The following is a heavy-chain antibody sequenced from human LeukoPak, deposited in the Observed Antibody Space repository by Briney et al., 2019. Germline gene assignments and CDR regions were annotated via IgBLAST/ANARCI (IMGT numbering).Heavy chain of an antibody. V-gene: IGHV4-34*01. D-gene: IGHD6-13*01. CDR1: GGSFSGYY. J-gene: IGHJ4*02. CDR3: ARGRNSSPRWYYFDY. CDR2: INHSGST. Sequence: SETLSLTCAVYGGSFSGYYWSWIRQPPGKGLEWIGEINHSGSTNYNPSLKSRVTISVDTSKNRFSLKLSSVTAADTAVYYCARGRNSSPRWYYFDYWGQGTLVTVSS.